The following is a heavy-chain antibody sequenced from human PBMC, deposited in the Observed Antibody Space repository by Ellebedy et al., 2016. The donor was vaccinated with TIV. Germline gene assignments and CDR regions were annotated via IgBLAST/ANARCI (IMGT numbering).Heavy chain of an antibody. V-gene: IGHV1-8*01. J-gene: IGHJ6*02. D-gene: IGHD6-19*01. Sequence: ASVKVSXKASRYTFTSYDINWVRQATGQGLEWMGWMNPNSGNTGYAQKFQGRVTMTRNTSISTAYMELSSLRSEDTAVYYCARGGQQWLTYYYYYGMDVWGQGTTVTVSS. CDR3: ARGGQQWLTYYYYYGMDV. CDR1: RYTFTSYD. CDR2: MNPNSGNT.